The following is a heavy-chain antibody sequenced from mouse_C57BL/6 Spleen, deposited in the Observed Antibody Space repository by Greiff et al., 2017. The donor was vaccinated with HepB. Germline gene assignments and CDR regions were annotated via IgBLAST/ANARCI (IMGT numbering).Heavy chain of an antibody. J-gene: IGHJ1*03. CDR3: ARDQTGNYVGYFDV. CDR1: GFTFSDYY. Sequence: EVKLMESEGGLVQPGSSMKLSCTASGFTFSDYYMAWVRQVPEKGLEWVANINYDGSSTYYLDSLKSRFIISRDNAKNILYLQMSSLKSEDTATYYCARDQTGNYVGYFDVWGTGTTVTVSS. D-gene: IGHD2-1*01. V-gene: IGHV5-16*01. CDR2: INYDGSST.